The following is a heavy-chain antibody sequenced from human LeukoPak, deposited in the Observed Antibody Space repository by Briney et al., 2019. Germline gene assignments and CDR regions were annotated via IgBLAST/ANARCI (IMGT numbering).Heavy chain of an antibody. CDR1: GGSISSSSYY. Sequence: SETLSLTCTVSGGSISSSSYYWGWIRQPPGKGREWIGSIYRSGSTYYNPALKSRVTISVDTSKHQFSLKLSSVTAADTAVYYCATLTIGPFELWFGELFDYWGQGTLVTVSS. CDR3: ATLTIGPFELWFGELFDY. CDR2: IYRSGST. V-gene: IGHV4-39*07. J-gene: IGHJ4*02. D-gene: IGHD3-10*01.